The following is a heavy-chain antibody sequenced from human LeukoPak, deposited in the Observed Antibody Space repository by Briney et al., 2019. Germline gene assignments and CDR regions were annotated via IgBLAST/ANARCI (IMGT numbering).Heavy chain of an antibody. CDR3: ARVDSGYDYYFDY. Sequence: PSETLSLTCTVSGGSISSGGYYWNWIRQHPGKGLEWIGYIYYSGSTYYNPSLKSRVTISVDTSKNQFSLKLSSVTAADTAVYYCARVDSGYDYYFDYWGQGTLVTVSS. V-gene: IGHV4-31*03. D-gene: IGHD5-12*01. CDR2: IYYSGST. J-gene: IGHJ4*02. CDR1: GGSISSGGYY.